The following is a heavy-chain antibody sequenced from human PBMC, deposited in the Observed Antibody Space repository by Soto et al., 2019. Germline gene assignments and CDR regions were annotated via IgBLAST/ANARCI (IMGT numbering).Heavy chain of an antibody. CDR2: IYPGDSDT. CDR3: ARNRLLQYGYGMDV. J-gene: IGHJ6*02. D-gene: IGHD4-17*01. Sequence: PGESLKISCQGSGYSFANYWIAWVRQMPGKGLEWVGVIYPGDSDTRYSPSFRGQVTISADKSISHVYLQWSSLKASDTAMYFCARNRLLQYGYGMDVWGQGTTVTVSS. CDR1: GYSFANYW. V-gene: IGHV5-51*01.